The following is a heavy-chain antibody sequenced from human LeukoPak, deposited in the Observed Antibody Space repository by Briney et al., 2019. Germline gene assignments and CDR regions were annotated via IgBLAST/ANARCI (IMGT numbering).Heavy chain of an antibody. J-gene: IGHJ4*02. CDR2: IIPVFPTS. CDR1: GGTFGVNA. V-gene: IGHV1-69*01. D-gene: IGHD3-10*01. CDR3: ARDGVRNMELRLDY. Sequence: SVKVSCKASGGTFGVNAIHWVRQAPGQGLEWMGDIIPVFPTSNYAQNFQGRVTFTADESTSTAYMELNSLTSEDTAIYYCARDGVRNMELRLDYWGQGTLITVSS.